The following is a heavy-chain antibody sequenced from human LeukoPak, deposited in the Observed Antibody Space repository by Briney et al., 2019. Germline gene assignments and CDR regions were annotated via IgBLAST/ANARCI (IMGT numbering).Heavy chain of an antibody. CDR3: ARDMTTVTARGTIDY. Sequence: GGSLRLSCAASGFTFSSYEMNWVRQAPGKGLEWVSYISSSGSTIYYADSVKGRFTISRDNAKNSLYLQMNSLRAEDTAVYYCARDMTTVTARGTIDYWGQGTLVTVSS. CDR1: GFTFSSYE. D-gene: IGHD4-17*01. J-gene: IGHJ4*02. CDR2: ISSSGSTI. V-gene: IGHV3-48*03.